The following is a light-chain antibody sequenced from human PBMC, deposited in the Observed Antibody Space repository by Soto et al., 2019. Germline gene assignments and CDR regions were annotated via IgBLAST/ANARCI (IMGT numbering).Light chain of an antibody. CDR1: QSLLDTNGYNY. CDR2: LGS. CDR3: QQYGSSPGT. V-gene: IGKV2-28*01. J-gene: IGKJ1*01. Sequence: DIVMTQSALPLPVTPGEPASISCRSSQSLLDTNGYNYLDWYLQKPGQSPQLLMYLGSNRASGVPDRFSGSGSGTDFTLTISRLEPEDFAVYYCQQYGSSPGTFGQGTKVDNK.